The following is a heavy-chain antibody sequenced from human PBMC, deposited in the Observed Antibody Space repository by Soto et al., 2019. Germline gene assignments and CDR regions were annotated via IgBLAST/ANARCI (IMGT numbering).Heavy chain of an antibody. D-gene: IGHD4-17*01. CDR2: ISYDGSNK. J-gene: IGHJ4*02. CDR3: AKDEEPSHAYGGNSVFF. CDR1: GFTFSTYG. Sequence: QVQLVESGGGVVQPGRSLRLSCAASGFTFSTYGMHWVRQAPGKGLEWVAVISYDGSNKLYGDSVKGRFTISRDNSKSTLELQMNSLRPEDTAVSYCAKDEEPSHAYGGNSVFFWGQGTLVTVSS. V-gene: IGHV3-30*18.